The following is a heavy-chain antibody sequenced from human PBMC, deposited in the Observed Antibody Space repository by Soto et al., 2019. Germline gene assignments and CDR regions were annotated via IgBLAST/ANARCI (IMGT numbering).Heavy chain of an antibody. CDR1: GFTFSSYS. Sequence: SLRLSCAASGFTFSSYSMNWVRQAPGKWREWVSYISSSSSTIYYADSVKGRFTISRDNAKNSLYLQMKSLRDEDTAVYYCATDYAMLGYCSGGSYYSPDYWGQGTLVTV. CDR3: ATDYAMLGYCSGGSYYSPDY. J-gene: IGHJ4*02. CDR2: ISSSSSTI. D-gene: IGHD2-15*01. V-gene: IGHV3-48*02.